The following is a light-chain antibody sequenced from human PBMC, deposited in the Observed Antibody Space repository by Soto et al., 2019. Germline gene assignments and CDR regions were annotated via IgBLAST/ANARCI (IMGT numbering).Light chain of an antibody. CDR1: QGIKKY. V-gene: IGKV1-27*01. Sequence: DIQMTQSPSSLSASLGDRVTITCRASQGIKKYVAWYQQKPGKVPKLLIYAASSLQSGVPSRFSGSGSGTDFTLTISSLQPEDVATYYCQQHNNWPLTSGGGTKVEIK. J-gene: IGKJ4*01. CDR3: QQHNNWPLT. CDR2: AAS.